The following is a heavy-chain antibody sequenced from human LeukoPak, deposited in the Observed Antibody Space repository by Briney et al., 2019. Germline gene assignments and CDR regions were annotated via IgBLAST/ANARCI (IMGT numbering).Heavy chain of an antibody. CDR3: AREARLKGYY. CDR1: GFTFDDYA. Sequence: GGSLRLSCAASGFTFDDYAMHWVRQAPGKGLEWVSGISWNSGSIGYADSVKGRFTISRDNSKNTLYLQMNSLRAEDTAVYYCAREARLKGYYWGQGTLVTVSS. CDR2: ISWNSGSI. J-gene: IGHJ4*02. V-gene: IGHV3-9*01. D-gene: IGHD1-26*01.